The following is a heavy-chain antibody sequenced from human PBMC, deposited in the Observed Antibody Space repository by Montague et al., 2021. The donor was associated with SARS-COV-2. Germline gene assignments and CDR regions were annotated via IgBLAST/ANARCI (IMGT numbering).Heavy chain of an antibody. CDR2: THHTGGT. CDR1: GASISQAFW. V-gene: IGHV4-4*02. Sequence: SETLSLTCSVSGASISQAFWWSWVRQPPGKGLEWIAETHHTGGTNYNPSLASRVTISLDYSNNQVSLMLSSVTAADTAMYYCASHPGWQQLITWGQGTLVSVS. D-gene: IGHD6-13*01. J-gene: IGHJ5*02. CDR3: ASHPGWQQLIT.